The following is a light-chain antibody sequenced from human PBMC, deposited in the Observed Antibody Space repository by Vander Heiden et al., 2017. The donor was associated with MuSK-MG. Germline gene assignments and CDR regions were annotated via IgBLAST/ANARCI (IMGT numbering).Light chain of an antibody. CDR3: NSRDSSGNHV. CDR1: SLRSYY. V-gene: IGLV3-19*01. CDR2: GKN. Sequence: SSDLTQDPAVSVSLGQAVRLHCQGNSLRSYYASWYQQKPGKAPVLVIYGKNNRPSGIPDRFSGSSSGNTASLTITGAQAEDEADYYCNSRDSSGNHVFGTGTKVTVL. J-gene: IGLJ1*01.